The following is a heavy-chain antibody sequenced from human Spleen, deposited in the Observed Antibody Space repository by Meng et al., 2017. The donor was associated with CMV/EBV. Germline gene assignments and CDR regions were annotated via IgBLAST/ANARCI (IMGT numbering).Heavy chain of an antibody. CDR3: ARDLHYYDSSGYVPP. CDR2: IKQDGSEK. D-gene: IGHD3-22*01. J-gene: IGHJ5*02. V-gene: IGHV3-7*01. CDR1: GFTFTNAW. Sequence: GGSLRLSCAASGFTFTNAWMSWVRQAPGKGLEWVANIKQDGSEKYYVDSVKGRFTISRDNAKNSLYLQMNSLRAEDTAVYYCARDLHYYDSSGYVPPWGQGTLVTVSS.